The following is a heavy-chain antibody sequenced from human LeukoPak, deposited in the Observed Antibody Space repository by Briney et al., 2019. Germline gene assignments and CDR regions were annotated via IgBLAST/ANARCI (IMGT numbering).Heavy chain of an antibody. CDR1: GYIFTSYY. J-gene: IGHJ3*02. D-gene: IGHD3-22*01. Sequence: ASAKVSCKASGYIFTSYYMYWVRQAPGQGLEWMGIINPSGGSIRYAQKFQGRVTMTRDTSTSTVYMELSSLRSKDTAVYYCARGRNYYDSSRYYYEGDAFDIWGQGTMVTVSS. CDR2: INPSGGSI. CDR3: ARGRNYYDSSRYYYEGDAFDI. V-gene: IGHV1-46*01.